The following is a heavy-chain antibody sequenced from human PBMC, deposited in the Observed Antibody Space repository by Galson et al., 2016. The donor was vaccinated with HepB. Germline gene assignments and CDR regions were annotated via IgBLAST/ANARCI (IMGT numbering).Heavy chain of an antibody. Sequence: SLRLSCAASGVICSTCGTAWVRQAPGKGLEWVSSISGDGINTHYADSVKGRVIISRDNSKKMVHLQRNSLRAEDTAVYYCAKDAGGAIMFDSWGHGTLVTVSS. CDR2: ISGDGINT. CDR3: AKDAGGAIMFDS. D-gene: IGHD2-8*02. J-gene: IGHJ5*01. V-gene: IGHV3-23*01. CDR1: GVICSTCG.